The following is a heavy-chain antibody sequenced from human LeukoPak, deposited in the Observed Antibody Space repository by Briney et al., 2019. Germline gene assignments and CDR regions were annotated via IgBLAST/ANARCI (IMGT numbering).Heavy chain of an antibody. D-gene: IGHD7-27*01. J-gene: IGHJ4*02. CDR3: AKEDQAVILGIDY. CDR2: ITGSGGNT. V-gene: IGHV3-23*01. CDR1: GFTFSSYA. Sequence: GESLRLSCAASGFTFSSYAMSWVRQGPGKGLEWVSAITGSGGNTYYADSVRGRFTISRDNSKNTLFLQLDSLRAEDTAVYYCAKEDQAVILGIDYWGQGALVIVSS.